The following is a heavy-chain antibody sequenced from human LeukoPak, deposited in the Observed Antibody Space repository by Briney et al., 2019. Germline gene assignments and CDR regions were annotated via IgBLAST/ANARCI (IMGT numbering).Heavy chain of an antibody. V-gene: IGHV3-48*04. CDR3: GSSSREFDY. D-gene: IGHD6-6*01. CDR1: GFTFSSYS. Sequence: GGSLRLSCAASGFTFSSYSMNWVRQAPGKGLEWVSYISSSSRTIYDADSVKGRFTISRDNAKNSLYLQMNSLRAEDTAVYYCGSSSREFDYWGQGTLVTVSS. CDR2: ISSSSRTI. J-gene: IGHJ4*02.